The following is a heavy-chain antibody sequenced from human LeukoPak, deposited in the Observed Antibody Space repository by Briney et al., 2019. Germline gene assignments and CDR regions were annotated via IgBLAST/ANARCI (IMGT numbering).Heavy chain of an antibody. Sequence: SAKVSCKASGGTFSSYAISWVRQAPGQGLEWMGGIIPIFGTANYAQKFQGRVTITADESTSTAYMELSSLRSEDTAVYYRARDSIGYCGGDCYPPPDYWGQGTLVTVSS. V-gene: IGHV1-69*13. J-gene: IGHJ4*02. CDR1: GGTFSSYA. CDR3: ARDSIGYCGGDCYPPPDY. CDR2: IIPIFGTA. D-gene: IGHD2-21*02.